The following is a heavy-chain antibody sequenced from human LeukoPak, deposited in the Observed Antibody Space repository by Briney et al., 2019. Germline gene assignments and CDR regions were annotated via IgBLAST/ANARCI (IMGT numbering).Heavy chain of an antibody. Sequence: SETLSLTCTVSGGSISSGDYYWSWIRQPPGKGLEWIGYIYYSGSTYYNPSLKSRVTISVDTSKNQFSLKLSSVTAADTAVYYCARQGGAIAATLYYGMDVWGQGTTVTVSS. CDR1: GGSISSGDYY. J-gene: IGHJ6*02. D-gene: IGHD6-6*01. CDR2: IYYSGST. V-gene: IGHV4-30-4*02. CDR3: ARQGGAIAATLYYGMDV.